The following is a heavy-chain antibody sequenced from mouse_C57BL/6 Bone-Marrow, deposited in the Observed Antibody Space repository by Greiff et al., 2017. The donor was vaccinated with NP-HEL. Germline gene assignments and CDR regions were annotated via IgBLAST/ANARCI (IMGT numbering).Heavy chain of an antibody. CDR3: ARPHYYGSSYYFDY. CDR2: INPNNGGT. J-gene: IGHJ2*01. V-gene: IGHV1-18*01. Sequence: VQLQQSGPELVKPGASVKIPCKASGYAFTDYNMDWVKQSHGKSLEWIGDINPNNGGTIYNQKFKGKATLTVDKSSSTAYMELRSLTSEDTAVYYCARPHYYGSSYYFDYWGQGTTLTVSS. CDR1: GYAFTDYN. D-gene: IGHD1-1*01.